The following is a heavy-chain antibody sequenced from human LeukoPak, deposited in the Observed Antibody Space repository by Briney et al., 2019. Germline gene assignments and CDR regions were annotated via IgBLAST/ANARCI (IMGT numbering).Heavy chain of an antibody. Sequence: GGSLRLSCAASGFTFSSYAMSWVRQAPGKGLEWVSAISGSGGSTYYADSVKGRFTISRDNSKNTLYLQMNSLRAEDTAVYYCARRGLLRYFDWCLFDYWGQGTLVNVSS. V-gene: IGHV3-23*01. CDR1: GFTFSSYA. J-gene: IGHJ4*02. CDR3: ARRGLLRYFDWCLFDY. CDR2: ISGSGGST. D-gene: IGHD3-9*01.